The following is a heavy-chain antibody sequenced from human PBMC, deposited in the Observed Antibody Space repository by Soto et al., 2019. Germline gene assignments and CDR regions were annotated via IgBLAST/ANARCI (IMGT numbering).Heavy chain of an antibody. V-gene: IGHV4-59*03. Sequence: TSETLSLTCSVSGDAISNYYWSWIRQTPGRGLEWIGCVHESGSTDYNPSVRGRVIISLHTSKSQFSLSLRSATAEDTATYYCARGTRALITSFLAYWGQGIPVTVSS. J-gene: IGHJ4*02. CDR1: GDAISNYY. CDR2: VHESGST. D-gene: IGHD3-3*01. CDR3: ARGTRALITSFLAY.